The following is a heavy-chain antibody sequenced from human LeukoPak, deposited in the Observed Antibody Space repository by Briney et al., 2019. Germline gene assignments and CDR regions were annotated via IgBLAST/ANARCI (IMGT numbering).Heavy chain of an antibody. D-gene: IGHD3-9*01. V-gene: IGHV4-4*07. J-gene: IGHJ4*02. Sequence: PSETLSLTCTVSGGSISSYYWSWIRQPAGKGLEWIGRIYTSGSTNYNPSLKSRVTMSVDTSKNQFSLKLSSVTAADTAVYYCAREAAYDILTGYTVDYWGQGTLVTVSS. CDR2: IYTSGST. CDR3: AREAAYDILTGYTVDY. CDR1: GGSISSYY.